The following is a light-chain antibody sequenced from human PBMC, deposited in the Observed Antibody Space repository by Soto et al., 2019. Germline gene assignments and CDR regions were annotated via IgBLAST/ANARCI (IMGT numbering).Light chain of an antibody. CDR1: QTITSF. CDR2: DAS. J-gene: IGKJ5*01. V-gene: IGKV3-11*01. CDR3: QQRFNWPPT. Sequence: EIVLTQSPATLSLSPGERATLSCRASQTITSFLAWYQQKPGQAPRLLVYDASNRATGIPARFSGSGSGTDFTLTISSLDPEDFAVYYCQQRFNWPPTFGQGTRLEIK.